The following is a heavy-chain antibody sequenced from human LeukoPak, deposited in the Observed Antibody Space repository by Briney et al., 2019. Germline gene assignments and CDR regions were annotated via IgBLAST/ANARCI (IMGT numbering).Heavy chain of an antibody. Sequence: PSETLSLTCTVSGGSISSYYWSWIRQPPGEGLEWIGYIYYSGSTNYIPSLKSRVTMSVDTSKNQLSLRLNSVTAADTAVYYCARWYCISNTCYHLDVWGKGTTVTVSS. CDR2: IYYSGST. CDR1: GGSISSYY. V-gene: IGHV4-59*01. CDR3: ARWYCISNTCYHLDV. J-gene: IGHJ6*03. D-gene: IGHD2-15*01.